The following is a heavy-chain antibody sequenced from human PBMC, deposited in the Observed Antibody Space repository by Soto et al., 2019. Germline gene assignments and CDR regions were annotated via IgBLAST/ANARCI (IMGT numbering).Heavy chain of an antibody. CDR3: ARRSDLAAPRGVFDI. CDR1: GGSISSSSYY. V-gene: IGHV4-39*01. D-gene: IGHD2-15*01. J-gene: IGHJ3*02. Sequence: SETLSLTCTVSGGSISSSSYYWVLIRQPPGKGLEWIGSIYYSGSTYYNPSLKSRVTISVDTSKNQFSLKLSSVTAADTAVYYCARRSDLAAPRGVFDIWGQVTMV. CDR2: IYYSGST.